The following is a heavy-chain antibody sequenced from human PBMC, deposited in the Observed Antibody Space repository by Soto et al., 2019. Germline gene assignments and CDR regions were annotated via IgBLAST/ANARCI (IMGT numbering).Heavy chain of an antibody. V-gene: IGHV1-69*06. CDR1: GGTFSSYA. D-gene: IGHD4-4*01. Sequence: QVQLVQSGAEVKKPGSSVNVSCKASGGTFSSYAISWVRQSPGQGLEWMGGIIPIFGTANYAQKFQGRVTITADKAKSTAYMELSSLRSEDTAVYYCSRVAAVYSNYWFEPWGQGTLVTVSS. CDR3: SRVAAVYSNYWFEP. J-gene: IGHJ5*02. CDR2: IIPIFGTA.